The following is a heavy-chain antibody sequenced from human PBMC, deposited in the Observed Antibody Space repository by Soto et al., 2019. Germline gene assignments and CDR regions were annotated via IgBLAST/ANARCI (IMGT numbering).Heavy chain of an antibody. CDR1: GLTVSSNY. Sequence: EVKLVESGGGLIQPGGSLRLSCAASGLTVSSNYMSWVRQAPGKGLEWVAIVFSGGNTYHADSVKGRFTVSRDNSKKTVDLQMNSLRAEDTAVYYCAKGDFDCWGQGNQVTVSS. CDR2: VFSGGNT. J-gene: IGHJ4*02. V-gene: IGHV3-53*01. D-gene: IGHD3-16*01. CDR3: AKGDFDC.